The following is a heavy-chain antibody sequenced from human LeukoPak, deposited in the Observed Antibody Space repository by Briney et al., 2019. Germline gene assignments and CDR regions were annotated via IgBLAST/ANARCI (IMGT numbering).Heavy chain of an antibody. V-gene: IGHV3-66*01. CDR3: ARGWDSLHY. CDR1: GFTVSSNF. J-gene: IGHJ4*02. D-gene: IGHD1-26*01. CDR2: IYSGAST. Sequence: RGGCLILSCAASGFTVSSNFMTWVRQAPGQGLEWVSVIYSGASTYYADSVKDRFTISRDNSKNMLYLQMNSLRAEDTAVYYCARGWDSLHYWGQGTLVTVSS.